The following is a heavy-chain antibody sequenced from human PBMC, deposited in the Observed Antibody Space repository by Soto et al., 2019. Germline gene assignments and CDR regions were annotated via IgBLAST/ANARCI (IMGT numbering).Heavy chain of an antibody. CDR1: GGSFSGYY. CDR2: INHSGST. V-gene: IGHV4-34*01. D-gene: IGHD3-10*01. CDR3: ARAITMVRGVILLYYYYGMDV. Sequence: SETLSLTCPVYGGSFSGYYWTWIRQPPGTGLEWIGEINHSGSTNYNPSLKSRVTISVDKSKNQFSLKLSSVTAADTAVYYCARAITMVRGVILLYYYYGMDVWGQGTTVS. J-gene: IGHJ6*02.